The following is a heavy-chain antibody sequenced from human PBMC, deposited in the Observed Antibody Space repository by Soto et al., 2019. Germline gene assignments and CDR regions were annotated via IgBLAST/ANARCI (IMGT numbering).Heavy chain of an antibody. V-gene: IGHV3-53*01. CDR3: ARVDSSSRSSDP. CDR2: IYSGGST. Sequence: PGGSLRLSCAASGFTVSSNYMSWVRQAPGKGLEWVSVIYSGGSTYYADSVKGRFTISRDNSKNTLYLQMNSLRAEDTAAYYCARVDSSSRSSDPWGQGTLVTVSS. CDR1: GFTVSSNY. J-gene: IGHJ5*02. D-gene: IGHD6-13*01.